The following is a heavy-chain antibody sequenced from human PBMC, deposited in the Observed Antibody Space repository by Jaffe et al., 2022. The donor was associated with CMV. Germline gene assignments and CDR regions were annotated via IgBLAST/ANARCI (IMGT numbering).Heavy chain of an antibody. V-gene: IGHV1-2*02. J-gene: IGHJ6*02. CDR2: INPNSGGT. CDR3: ARVHCSSTSCYTQYYYYGMDV. CDR1: GYTFTGYY. D-gene: IGHD2-2*02. Sequence: QVQLVQSGAEVKKPGASVKVSCKASGYTFTGYYMHWVRQAPGQGLEWMGWINPNSGGTNYAQKFQGRVTMTRDTSISTAYMELSRLRSDDTAVYYCARVHCSSTSCYTQYYYYGMDVWGQGTTVTVSS.